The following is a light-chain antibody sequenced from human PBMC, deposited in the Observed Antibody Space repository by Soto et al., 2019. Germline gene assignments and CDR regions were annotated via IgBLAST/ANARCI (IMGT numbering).Light chain of an antibody. CDR3: AAWDDSLSGLVL. V-gene: IGLV1-47*01. CDR1: SSNIGSNY. CDR2: RNN. Sequence: QSVLTQPPSASGTPGQRVTISCSGSSSNIGSNYVYWYQQLPGTAPKLLIYRNNQRPSGVPDRFSGSKSGTSASLAISGLRFEDEADYYCAAWDDSLSGLVLFGGGTKLTVL. J-gene: IGLJ2*01.